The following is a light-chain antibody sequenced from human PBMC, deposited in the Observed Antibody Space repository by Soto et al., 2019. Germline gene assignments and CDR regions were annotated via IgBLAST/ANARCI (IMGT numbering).Light chain of an antibody. CDR1: QNIVTY. J-gene: IGKJ5*01. Sequence: DVQMTQSPSSLSASVGDRVTITCRASQNIVTYLNWYQQKPGKAPKLLIYESSNLQSGVSSRFSGSGSETDFTLTISSLQPEDSAIYFSQEISRFPITCAQGTRLDIK. V-gene: IGKV1-39*01. CDR2: ESS. CDR3: QEISRFPIT.